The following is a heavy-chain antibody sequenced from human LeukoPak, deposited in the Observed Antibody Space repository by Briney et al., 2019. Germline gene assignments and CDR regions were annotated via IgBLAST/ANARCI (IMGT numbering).Heavy chain of an antibody. V-gene: IGHV1-18*01. Sequence: ASVKVSCKASGYTFISYGISWVRQAPGQGLEWMGWISAYNGNTNYAQKLQGRVTMTTDTSTSTAYMELRSLRSDDAAVYYCARQTGMADAFDIWGQGTMVTVSS. CDR1: GYTFISYG. D-gene: IGHD5-24*01. CDR3: ARQTGMADAFDI. J-gene: IGHJ3*02. CDR2: ISAYNGNT.